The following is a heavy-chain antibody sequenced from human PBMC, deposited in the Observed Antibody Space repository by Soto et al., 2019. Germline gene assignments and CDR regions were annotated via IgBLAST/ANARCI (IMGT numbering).Heavy chain of an antibody. CDR1: GFPSSSNW. Sequence: EVQMVESGGDLVQPGGSLRLSCVVSGFPSSSNWIHWVRQVPGKGLVWVSRIDGEGSGTSYADSVKGRFTISRDVAKNTVHLQMNSLRVEDTAVYYCATVFDYWGQGTPVTVSS. J-gene: IGHJ4*02. CDR3: ATVFDY. V-gene: IGHV3-74*01. CDR2: IDGEGSGT.